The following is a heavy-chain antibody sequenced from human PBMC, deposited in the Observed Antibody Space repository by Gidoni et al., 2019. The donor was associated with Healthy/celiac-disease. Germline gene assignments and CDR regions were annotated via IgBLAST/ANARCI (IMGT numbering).Heavy chain of an antibody. V-gene: IGHV3-48*02. Sequence: EVQLVESGGGLVQPGGSLRLSCAASGFTFRSYSMNWVRQAPGKGLEWVSYISSSSSTIYYADSVKGRFTISRDNAKNSLYLQMNSLRDEDKAVYYCARELVPGDYYYYYGMDVWGQGTTVTVSS. CDR1: GFTFRSYS. CDR2: ISSSSSTI. D-gene: IGHD6-13*01. J-gene: IGHJ6*02. CDR3: ARELVPGDYYYYYGMDV.